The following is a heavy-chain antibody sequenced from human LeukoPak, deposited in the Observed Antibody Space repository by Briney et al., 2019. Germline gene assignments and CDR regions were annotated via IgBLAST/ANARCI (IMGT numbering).Heavy chain of an antibody. CDR1: GGSISSYY. V-gene: IGHV4-59*01. CDR3: ARGHDYGDYGY. J-gene: IGHJ4*02. D-gene: IGHD4-17*01. Sequence: SETLSLTCTVSGGSISSYYWSWIRQPPGKGLEWIGYIYYSGSTNYSPSLKSRVTISVDTSKNQFSLKLSSVTAADTAVYYCARGHDYGDYGYWGQGTLVTVSS. CDR2: IYYSGST.